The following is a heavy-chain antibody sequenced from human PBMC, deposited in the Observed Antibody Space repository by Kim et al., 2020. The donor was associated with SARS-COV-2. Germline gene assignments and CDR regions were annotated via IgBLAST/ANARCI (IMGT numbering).Heavy chain of an antibody. Sequence: YYAASVTGRFTISRDNSKNTLYLQMNSLRAEDTAVYYCARESGSGSYPDYWGQGTLVTVSS. D-gene: IGHD3-10*01. V-gene: IGHV3-33*01. J-gene: IGHJ4*02. CDR3: ARESGSGSYPDY.